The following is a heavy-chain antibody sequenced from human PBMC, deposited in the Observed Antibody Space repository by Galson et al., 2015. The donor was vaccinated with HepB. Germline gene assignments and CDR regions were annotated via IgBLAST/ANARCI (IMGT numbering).Heavy chain of an antibody. CDR1: GFTFSDYY. CDR2: ISSSSSYI. V-gene: IGHV3-11*06. CDR3: ARELYDGAGSSTFDY. D-gene: IGHD1-26*01. J-gene: IGHJ4*02. Sequence: SLRLSCAASGFTFSDYYMSWIRQAPGKGLEWVSYISSSSSYIYYADSVKGRFTISRDNAKNSLYLQMNSLRAEDTAVYYCARELYDGAGSSTFDYWGQGTLVTVSS.